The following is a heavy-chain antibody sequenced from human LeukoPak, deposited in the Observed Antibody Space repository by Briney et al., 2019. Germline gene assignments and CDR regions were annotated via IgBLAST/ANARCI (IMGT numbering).Heavy chain of an antibody. CDR2: IDPSDSYT. CDR3: ARLQVRGATYYGMDV. CDR1: GYSFTSYW. Sequence: RGESLKISWKGSGYSFTSYWISWVRRMHGKGREWMGRIDPSDSYTTYSPSFQGHVTISADKSISTAYLQWSSLKASDTAMYYCARLQVRGATYYGMDVWGKGTTVTVSS. V-gene: IGHV5-10-1*01. D-gene: IGHD3-10*01. J-gene: IGHJ6*04.